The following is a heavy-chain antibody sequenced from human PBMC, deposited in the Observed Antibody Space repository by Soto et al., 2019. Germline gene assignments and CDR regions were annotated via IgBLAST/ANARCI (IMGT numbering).Heavy chain of an antibody. CDR3: AKDTELTIFGVVIISPFDY. D-gene: IGHD3-3*01. V-gene: IGHV3-30*18. J-gene: IGHJ4*02. CDR1: GFTFSSYG. CDR2: ISYDGSNK. Sequence: LRLSCAASGFTFSSYGMHWVRQAPGKGLEWVAVISYDGSNKYYADSVKGRFTISRDNSKNTLYLQMNSLRAEDTAVYYCAKDTELTIFGVVIISPFDYWGQGTLVTVSS.